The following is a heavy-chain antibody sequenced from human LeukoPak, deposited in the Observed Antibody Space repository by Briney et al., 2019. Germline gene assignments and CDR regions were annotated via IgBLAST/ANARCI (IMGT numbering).Heavy chain of an antibody. CDR2: ISAYNGNT. Sequence: GASVKVSCKASGYTFTSYGISWVRQAPGQGLEWMGWISAYNGNTNYAQKLQGRVTMTTDTSTSTAYMELRSLRSDDTAVYYCARGRYDILTGYYRYYFDYWGQGTLVTVSS. D-gene: IGHD3-9*01. CDR1: GYTFTSYG. CDR3: ARGRYDILTGYYRYYFDY. J-gene: IGHJ4*02. V-gene: IGHV1-18*01.